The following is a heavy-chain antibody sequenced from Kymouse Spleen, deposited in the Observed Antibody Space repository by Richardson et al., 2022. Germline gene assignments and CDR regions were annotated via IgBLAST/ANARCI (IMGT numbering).Heavy chain of an antibody. J-gene: IGHJ6*02. CDR1: GFTFSSYA. D-gene: IGHD5-18,IGHD5-18*01. CDR3: AKDEYSYGYYYYGMDV. V-gene: IGHV3-23*04. CDR2: ISGSGGST. Sequence: EVQLVESGGGLVQPGGSLRLSCAASGFTFSSYAMSWVRQAPGKGLEWVSAISGSGGSTYYADSVKGRFTISRDNSKNTLYLQMNSLRAEDTAVYYCAKDEYSYGYYYYGMDVWGQGTTVTVSS.